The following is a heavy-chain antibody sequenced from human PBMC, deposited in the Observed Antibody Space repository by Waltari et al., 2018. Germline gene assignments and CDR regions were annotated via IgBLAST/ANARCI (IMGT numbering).Heavy chain of an antibody. CDR3: ARHAEDYFDY. D-gene: IGHD2-2*01. Sequence: QVQLQESGPGLVKPSETLSLTFAVSGYSISSGYYWGWIRQPPGKGLEWIGIIYHSGSTYYNPSLKSRVTISVDTSKNQFSLKLSSVTAADTAVYYCARHAEDYFDYWGQGTLVTVSS. J-gene: IGHJ4*02. CDR2: IYHSGST. V-gene: IGHV4-38-2*01. CDR1: GYSISSGYY.